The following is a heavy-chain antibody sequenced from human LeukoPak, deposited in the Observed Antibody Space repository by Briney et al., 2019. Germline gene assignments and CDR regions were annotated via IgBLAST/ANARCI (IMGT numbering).Heavy chain of an antibody. Sequence: GGSLSLSCAASGFTFSSYSMNWVRQAPGKGLEWVSGISGSGGSPYYADSVKGRFTISRDNFKNTVHLQMNSLRAEDTAVYYCAKGRGYLKYYGFDIWGQGTMVTVSS. V-gene: IGHV3-23*01. CDR2: ISGSGGSP. D-gene: IGHD3-22*01. CDR1: GFTFSSYS. J-gene: IGHJ3*02. CDR3: AKGRGYLKYYGFDI.